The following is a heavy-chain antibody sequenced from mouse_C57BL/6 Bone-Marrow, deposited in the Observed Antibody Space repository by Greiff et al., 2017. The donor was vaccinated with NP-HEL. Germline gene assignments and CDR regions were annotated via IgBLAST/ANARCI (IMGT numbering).Heavy chain of an antibody. Sequence: VQLQQPGAELVKPGASVKLSCKASGYTFTSYWMQWVKQRPGQGLEWIGEIDPSDSYTNYNQKFKGKATLTVDTSSSTAYMQLSSLTSDDSAVYYCAREEAWFAYWGQGTLVTVSA. CDR3: AREEAWFAY. CDR1: GYTFTSYW. V-gene: IGHV1-50*01. J-gene: IGHJ3*01. CDR2: IDPSDSYT.